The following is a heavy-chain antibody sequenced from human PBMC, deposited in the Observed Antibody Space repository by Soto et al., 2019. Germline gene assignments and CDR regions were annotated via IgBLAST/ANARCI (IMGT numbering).Heavy chain of an antibody. Sequence: QVQLLESGGGVVQPGRSLRLSCAASGFTFSIFGMHWVRQAPGKGLEWVAVTSYDGSNKYYADSVKGRFTISRDNSKNTLYLQMNSLRAEDAALYLCAKDLYGGNTEIDYWGQGTLVTVSS. CDR2: TSYDGSNK. D-gene: IGHD4-17*01. CDR3: AKDLYGGNTEIDY. V-gene: IGHV3-30*18. CDR1: GFTFSIFG. J-gene: IGHJ4*02.